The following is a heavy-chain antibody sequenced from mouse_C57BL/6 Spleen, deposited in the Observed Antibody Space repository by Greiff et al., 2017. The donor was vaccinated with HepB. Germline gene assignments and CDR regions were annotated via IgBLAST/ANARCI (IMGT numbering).Heavy chain of an antibody. V-gene: IGHV1-50*01. Sequence: QVQLQQPGAELVKPGASVKLSCKASGYTFTSYWMQWVKQRPGQGLEWIGEIDPSDSDTNYNQKFKGKATLTVDTSSSTAYMQLSSLTSEDSAVYYCARRKNGYYVLDYWGQGTTLTVSS. CDR3: ARRKNGYYVLDY. D-gene: IGHD2-3*01. J-gene: IGHJ2*01. CDR1: GYTFTSYW. CDR2: IDPSDSDT.